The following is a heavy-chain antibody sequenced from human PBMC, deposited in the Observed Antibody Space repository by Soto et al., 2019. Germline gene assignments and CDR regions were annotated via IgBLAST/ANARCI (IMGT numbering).Heavy chain of an antibody. V-gene: IGHV3-23*01. Sequence: GGSLRLSCAASGFTFSSHAMSWVRQAPGKGLEWVSVISTSGVTYYANSVKGRFTISRDNSKDTLYLEMNSLRVDDTAVYYCAKDESYSSRSYGMDVWGQGTTVTVSS. CDR1: GFTFSSHA. CDR2: ISTSGVT. J-gene: IGHJ6*02. D-gene: IGHD6-19*01. CDR3: AKDESYSSRSYGMDV.